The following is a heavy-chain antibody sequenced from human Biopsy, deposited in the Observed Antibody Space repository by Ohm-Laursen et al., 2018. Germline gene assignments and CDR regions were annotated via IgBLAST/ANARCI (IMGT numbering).Heavy chain of an antibody. CDR2: IKHSGST. V-gene: IGHV4-34*01. CDR3: ARGMRYCTNAVCYKSGSGSYYRYYYGMDI. CDR1: VGSFSGYY. J-gene: IGHJ6*02. D-gene: IGHD2-8*01. Sequence: GTLSLTCAVYVGSFSGYYWSWIRQPPGKGLEWIGEIKHSGSTNYNPSLKSRVTISVDTSKNQFSLKLSSVTAADTAVYYCARGMRYCTNAVCYKSGSGSYYRYYYGMDIWGQGTTVTVSS.